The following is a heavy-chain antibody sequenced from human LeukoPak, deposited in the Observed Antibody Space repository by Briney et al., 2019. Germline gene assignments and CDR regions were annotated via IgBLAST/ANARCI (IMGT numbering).Heavy chain of an antibody. V-gene: IGHV3-49*04. CDR3: ARTVTPYHYYYMDV. D-gene: IGHD4-17*01. J-gene: IGHJ6*03. CDR1: GFTFGDYV. Sequence: GGSLRLSCTASGFTFGDYVMSWVRQAPGKGLEWVGLIRSKAYGGTTKNAASVKGRFTISRDDSRSIAYLQMNSLKTEDTAVYYCARTVTPYHYYYMDVWVKGTTVTVSS. CDR2: IRSKAYGGTT.